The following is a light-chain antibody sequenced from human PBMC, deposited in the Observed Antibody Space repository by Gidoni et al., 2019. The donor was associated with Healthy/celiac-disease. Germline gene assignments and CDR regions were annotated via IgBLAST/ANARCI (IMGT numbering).Light chain of an antibody. CDR1: QSISSY. CDR2: TAS. J-gene: IGKJ1*01. Sequence: DIHMTQSPSSLSASVGDRVTITCRASQSISSYVNWYQQKPGKAPKLLIFTASSLQSGVPSRFSGSGSGTDFTLTISSLQPEDFATYYCQQSYNTPRTFGQGTKVEIK. V-gene: IGKV1-39*01. CDR3: QQSYNTPRT.